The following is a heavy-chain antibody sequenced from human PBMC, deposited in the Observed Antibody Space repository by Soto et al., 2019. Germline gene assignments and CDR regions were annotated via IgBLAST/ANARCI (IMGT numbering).Heavy chain of an antibody. CDR1: GFTFNAYA. Sequence: EVQLLESGGGLVQPGGSLRLSCAASGFTFNAYAITWVRQAPGKGLEWVSAIGGSGGNRYYAASVKGRFTISRDNSKHTLDLQMSRLRVEDTAVYYCARVASDYINSVDHWGQGILVTVSS. J-gene: IGHJ4*02. CDR3: ARVASDYINSVDH. CDR2: IGGSGGNR. V-gene: IGHV3-23*01. D-gene: IGHD4-4*01.